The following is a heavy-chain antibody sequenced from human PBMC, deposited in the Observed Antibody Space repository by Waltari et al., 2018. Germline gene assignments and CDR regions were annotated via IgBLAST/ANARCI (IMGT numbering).Heavy chain of an antibody. Sequence: EVQLVQSGAEVKKPGESLKISCKGSGYSFTSYWIGWVRQMPGKGLEWMGIIHPGDSDTRYSPSFQGQVTISADKSIITAYLQWSSLKASDTAMYYCARHPMTKPVLYYFDYWGQGTLVTVSS. CDR3: ARHPMTKPVLYYFDY. V-gene: IGHV5-51*01. J-gene: IGHJ4*02. CDR1: GYSFTSYW. CDR2: IHPGDSDT. D-gene: IGHD2-2*01.